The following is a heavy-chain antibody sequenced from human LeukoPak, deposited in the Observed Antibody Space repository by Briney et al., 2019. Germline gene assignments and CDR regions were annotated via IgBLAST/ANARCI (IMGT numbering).Heavy chain of an antibody. D-gene: IGHD3-22*01. J-gene: IGHJ4*02. CDR2: ISGSGGTT. V-gene: IGHV3-23*01. Sequence: PGGSLRLSCAASGFTFNNYAMNWVRQAPGKGLEWVSVISGSGGTTYYADSVKGRFTISRDNAKNSLYLQMNSLRAEDTAVYYCARDLKRSGWYYDSSGYLSGHAFDYRGQGTLVTVSS. CDR1: GFTFNNYA. CDR3: ARDLKRSGWYYDSSGYLSGHAFDY.